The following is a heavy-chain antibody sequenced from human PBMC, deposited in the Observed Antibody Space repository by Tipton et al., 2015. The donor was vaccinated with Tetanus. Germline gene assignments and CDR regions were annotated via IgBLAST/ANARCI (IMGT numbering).Heavy chain of an antibody. V-gene: IGHV4-59*01. J-gene: IGHJ4*02. CDR1: GGSINDYY. CDR2: ISHSGSA. CDR3: ARSYGDTFLFRLDY. Sequence: TLSLTCTVSGGSINDYYWGWIRQPPRMGLEWIGHISHSGSASYNPSLKSRVTISLDTSKNQFSLTLRSVTAADTAVYYCARSYGDTFLFRLDYWGQGALVTVSS. D-gene: IGHD4-17*01.